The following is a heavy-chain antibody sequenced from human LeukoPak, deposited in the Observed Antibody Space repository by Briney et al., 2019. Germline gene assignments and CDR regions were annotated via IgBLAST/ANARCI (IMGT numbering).Heavy chain of an antibody. D-gene: IGHD3-22*01. CDR2: ISSSSSTI. J-gene: IGHJ1*01. CDR3: ARVTYYYDSSGYSPPRAEYFQH. V-gene: IGHV3-48*02. Sequence: GGSLRLSCVASGFTFSSYAMSWVRQTPGEGLGWVSYISSSSSTIYYADSVKGRFTISRDNAKNSLYLQMNSLRDEDTAVYYCARVTYYYDSSGYSPPRAEYFQHWGQGTLVTVSS. CDR1: GFTFSSYA.